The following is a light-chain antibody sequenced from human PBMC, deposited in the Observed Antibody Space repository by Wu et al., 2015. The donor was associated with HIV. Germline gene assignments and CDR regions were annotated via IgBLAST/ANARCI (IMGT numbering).Light chain of an antibody. CDR2: DSS. Sequence: DIQMTQSPSSLSASVGDRVSITCQASHDIKNFLNWYQQKPGKAPKLLIFDSSNLEAGVSSRFSGSGFGTHFTFTISSLQPEDFATYYCQQYDGGDYRLYTFGQGTKL. V-gene: IGKV1-33*01. CDR3: QQYDGGDYRLYT. CDR1: HDIKNF. J-gene: IGKJ2*01.